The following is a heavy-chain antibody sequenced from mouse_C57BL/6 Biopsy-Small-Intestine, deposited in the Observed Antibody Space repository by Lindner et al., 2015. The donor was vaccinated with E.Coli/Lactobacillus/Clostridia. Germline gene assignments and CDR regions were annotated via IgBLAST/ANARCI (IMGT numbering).Heavy chain of an antibody. J-gene: IGHJ1*01. CDR2: INPSGGST. V-gene: IGHV1-64*01. D-gene: IGHD1-1*01. CDR1: GYTFTSYY. CDR3: ARDYFGRVNDYSKFYYYYGMDV. Sequence: SVKVSCKASGYTFTSYYMHWVRQAPGQGLEWMGIINPSGGSTSYAQKFRGRVTMTRDTSTSTVYMELSSLRSEDTAVYYCARDYFGRVNDYSKFYYYYGMDVWGQGTTVTVSS.